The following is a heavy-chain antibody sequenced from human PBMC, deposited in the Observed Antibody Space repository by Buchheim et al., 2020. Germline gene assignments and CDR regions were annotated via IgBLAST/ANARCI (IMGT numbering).Heavy chain of an antibody. D-gene: IGHD3-22*01. CDR3: AKSAENYYDSSGYDEPDY. CDR2: ISYDGSNK. Sequence: QVQLVESGGGVVQPGRSLRLSCAASGFTFSSYGMHWVRQAPGKGLEWVAVISYDGSNKYYADSVKGRFTISRDNSKKTLYLQMNSLRAEDTAVYYCAKSAENYYDSSGYDEPDYWGQGTL. CDR1: GFTFSSYG. J-gene: IGHJ4*02. V-gene: IGHV3-30*18.